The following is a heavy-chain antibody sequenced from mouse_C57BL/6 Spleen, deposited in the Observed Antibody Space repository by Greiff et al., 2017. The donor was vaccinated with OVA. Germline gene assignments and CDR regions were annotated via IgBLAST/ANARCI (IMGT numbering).Heavy chain of an antibody. CDR1: GYAFSSSW. CDR3: ARAAQEFAY. J-gene: IGHJ3*01. D-gene: IGHD3-2*02. V-gene: IGHV1-82*01. CDR2: IYPGDGDT. Sequence: VNVVESGPELVKPGASVKISCKASGYAFSSSWMNWVKQRPGKGLEWIGRIYPGDGDTNYNGKFKGKATLTADKSSSTAYMQLSSLTSEDSAVYFCARAAQEFAYWGQGTLVTVSA.